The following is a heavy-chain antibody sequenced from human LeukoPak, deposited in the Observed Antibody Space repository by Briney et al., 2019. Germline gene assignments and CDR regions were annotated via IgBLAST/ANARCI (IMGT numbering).Heavy chain of an antibody. V-gene: IGHV3-7*01. Sequence: PGGSLRLSCAASGFTVSSNYMSWVRQAPGKGLEWVANIKQDGSEKYYVDSVKGRFTISRDNAKNSVYLQMNSLRAEDTAVYYCARDKVVGATYLDYWGQGTLVTASS. CDR1: GFTVSSNY. D-gene: IGHD2-15*01. J-gene: IGHJ4*02. CDR3: ARDKVVGATYLDY. CDR2: IKQDGSEK.